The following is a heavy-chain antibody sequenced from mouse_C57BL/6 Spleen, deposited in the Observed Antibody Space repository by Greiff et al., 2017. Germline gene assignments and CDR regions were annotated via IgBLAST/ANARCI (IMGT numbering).Heavy chain of an antibody. Sequence: VHVKQSGAELVRPGASVKLSCTASGFNFTDYSMSWVKQSPEQSLEWIGTIDPEDGDTEYAPKFQGQATMTAATSSNTAYLQLSSLTSEDTAVYYCTTVDSSFDYWGQGTTLTVSS. CDR1: GFNFTDYS. D-gene: IGHD1-3*01. J-gene: IGHJ2*01. V-gene: IGHV14-1*01. CDR3: TTVDSSFDY. CDR2: IDPEDGDT.